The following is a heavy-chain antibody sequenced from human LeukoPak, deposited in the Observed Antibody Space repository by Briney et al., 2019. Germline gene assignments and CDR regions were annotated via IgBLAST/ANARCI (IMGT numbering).Heavy chain of an antibody. Sequence: GGSLRLSCAASGFTFSSYWMSWVRQAPGKGLEWVANIKQDGSEKYYVDSVKGRFTISRDNAKNTLYLQMNSLRAEDTAVYYCARDTGYDYVWGSYRYSSTDYYYMDVWGKGTTVTVSS. V-gene: IGHV3-7*01. CDR1: GFTFSSYW. CDR2: IKQDGSEK. D-gene: IGHD3-16*02. J-gene: IGHJ6*03. CDR3: ARDTGYDYVWGSYRYSSTDYYYMDV.